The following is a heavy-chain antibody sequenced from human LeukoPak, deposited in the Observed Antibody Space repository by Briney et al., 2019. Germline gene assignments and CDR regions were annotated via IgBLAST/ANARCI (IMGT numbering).Heavy chain of an antibody. CDR2: ISYSGST. V-gene: IGHV4-59*01. CDR3: ATARIVQQQLPLGY. J-gene: IGHJ4*02. D-gene: IGHD6-13*01. Sequence: SETLSLTCTVSGGSISSYYWSWIRQPPGKGLEWIGYISYSGSTNYNPSLNSRVTISVDTSKNQFSLKLSSLRSEDTAVYYCATARIVQQQLPLGYWGQGTLVTVSS. CDR1: GGSISSYY.